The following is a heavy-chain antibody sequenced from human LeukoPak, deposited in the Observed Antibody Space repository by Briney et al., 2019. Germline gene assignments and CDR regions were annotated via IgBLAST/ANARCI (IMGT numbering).Heavy chain of an antibody. CDR3: ASTLRRWYFDY. J-gene: IGHJ4*02. CDR2: ISSSSSYI. V-gene: IGHV3-21*01. CDR1: GFTFSSYS. D-gene: IGHD4-23*01. Sequence: GGSLRLSCAASGFTFSSYSMSWVPQAPGKGLEWVSSISSSSSYIYYADSVKGRFTISRDNAKNSLYLQMNSLRAEDTAVYYCASTLRRWYFDYWGQGTLVTVSS.